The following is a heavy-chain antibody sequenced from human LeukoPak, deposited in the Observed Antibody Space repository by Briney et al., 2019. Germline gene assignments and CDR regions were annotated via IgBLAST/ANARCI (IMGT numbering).Heavy chain of an antibody. CDR2: FDPEDGET. CDR1: GYTFTSYY. CDR3: ATQSRYDYVWGAGWYFDL. Sequence: ASVKVSCKASGYTFTSYYMHWVRQAPGQGLEWMGGFDPEDGETIYAQKFQGRVTMTEDTSTDTAYMELSSLRSEDTAVYYCATQSRYDYVWGAGWYFDLWGRGTLVTVSS. V-gene: IGHV1-24*01. J-gene: IGHJ2*01. D-gene: IGHD3-16*01.